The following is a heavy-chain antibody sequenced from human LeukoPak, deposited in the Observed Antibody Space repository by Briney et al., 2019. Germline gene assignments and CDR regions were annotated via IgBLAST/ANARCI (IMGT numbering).Heavy chain of an antibody. J-gene: IGHJ5*02. Sequence: SETLSLTCAVSAGSICNSYCSWARQPPGKGLQFIGYISTGGDINYNPSLRSRATMSINPSNNQLSLTLASVTTADTDVYFCVRGPGRGYDLEPWGQGSLVTVSS. CDR1: AGSICNSY. V-gene: IGHV4-4*08. CDR3: VRGPGRGYDLEP. D-gene: IGHD3-22*01. CDR2: ISTGGDI.